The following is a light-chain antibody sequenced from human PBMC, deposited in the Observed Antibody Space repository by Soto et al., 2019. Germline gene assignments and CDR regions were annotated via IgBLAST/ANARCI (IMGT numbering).Light chain of an antibody. J-gene: IGKJ1*01. CDR2: GAS. Sequence: IVFTHSPGTLSLSPGERATLSCSASQSVSSSYLAWYQQKPGQAPRLLIYGASSRATGIPDRFSGSGSGTDFTLTISRLEPEDFAVYYCQQYGSSQWTFGQGTKVDIK. CDR3: QQYGSSQWT. V-gene: IGKV3-20*01. CDR1: QSVSSSY.